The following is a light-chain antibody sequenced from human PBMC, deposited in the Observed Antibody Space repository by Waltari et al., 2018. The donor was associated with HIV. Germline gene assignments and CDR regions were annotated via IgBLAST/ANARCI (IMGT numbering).Light chain of an antibody. CDR1: QSVSSY. Sequence: IVLTQSPATLSLSPGERATLSCRASQSVSSYLAWYQQKPGQAPRLLIYDASTRATGIPARFSGSGSGTDFTLTISSLEPEDFAVYYCQQRSNWWTFGQGTKVEI. CDR3: QQRSNWWT. CDR2: DAS. V-gene: IGKV3-11*01. J-gene: IGKJ1*01.